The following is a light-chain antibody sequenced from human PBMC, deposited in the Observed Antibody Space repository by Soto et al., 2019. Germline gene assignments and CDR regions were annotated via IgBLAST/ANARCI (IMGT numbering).Light chain of an antibody. Sequence: DIQMTQSPSTLSASVGDRVTITCRASQSISNWLAWYQQKPGKAPKLLIYKASSLESGVPLRFSGSGSGTEFTLTISSLQPDDFATYYCQQYNSTFGQGTRLEIK. CDR3: QQYNST. CDR1: QSISNW. J-gene: IGKJ5*01. V-gene: IGKV1-5*03. CDR2: KAS.